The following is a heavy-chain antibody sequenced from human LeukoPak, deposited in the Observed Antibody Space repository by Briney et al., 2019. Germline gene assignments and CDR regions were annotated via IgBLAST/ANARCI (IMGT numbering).Heavy chain of an antibody. V-gene: IGHV4-39*01. CDR1: GGSISSSSYY. CDR3: ARHYYGSGSYSAYYYYYYMDV. Sequence: SGTLSLTCTVSGGSISSSSYYWGWIRQPPGKGLEWIGSIYYSGSTYYNPSLKSRVTISVDTSKNQFSLKLSSVTAADTAVYYCARHYYGSGSYSAYYYYYYMDVWGKGTTVTVSS. CDR2: IYYSGST. D-gene: IGHD3-10*01. J-gene: IGHJ6*03.